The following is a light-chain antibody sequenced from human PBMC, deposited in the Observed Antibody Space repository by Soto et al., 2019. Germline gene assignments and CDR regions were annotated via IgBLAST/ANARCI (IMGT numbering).Light chain of an antibody. V-gene: IGKV1-5*01. CDR2: DAS. Sequence: DIQMTQSPYTLSPSVGDRVSITCRASQSISGWLAWYQQKPGKAPKLLIYDASSLESGVPSRFSGSGSGTECSLTIRRLQPDDFATYDCQQYNSYSVNAFGQGTKLEIK. CDR1: QSISGW. J-gene: IGKJ2*01. CDR3: QQYNSYSVNA.